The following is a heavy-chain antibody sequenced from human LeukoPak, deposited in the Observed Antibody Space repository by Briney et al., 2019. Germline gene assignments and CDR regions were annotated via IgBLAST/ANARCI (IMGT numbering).Heavy chain of an antibody. D-gene: IGHD3-10*01. J-gene: IGHJ4*02. CDR2: ISGWGDSV. Sequence: GGSLRLSCVAYTYTLSTYAVAWVRQSRGEGGEGVSDISGWGDSVEYAESEKGRYPVSRADPRTTIYLHMDNLRVEDTAVYYCAKVFGLSRGVIPQKYFDYWGQGTLVTVSS. V-gene: IGHV3-23*01. CDR3: AKVFGLSRGVIPQKYFDY. CDR1: TYTLSTYA.